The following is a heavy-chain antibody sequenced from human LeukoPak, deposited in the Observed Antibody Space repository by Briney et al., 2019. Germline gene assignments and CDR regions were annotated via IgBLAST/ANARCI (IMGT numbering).Heavy chain of an antibody. CDR3: AKEVMDYGDYYYYFDY. Sequence: GGSLRLSCAASGFTFSSYGMHWVRQAPGKGLEWVAVISYDGSNKYYADSVKGRFTISRDNSKNTLYLQMNSLRAEDTAVCYCAKEVMDYGDYYYYFDYWGRGTLVTVSS. J-gene: IGHJ4*02. D-gene: IGHD4-17*01. V-gene: IGHV3-30*18. CDR1: GFTFSSYG. CDR2: ISYDGSNK.